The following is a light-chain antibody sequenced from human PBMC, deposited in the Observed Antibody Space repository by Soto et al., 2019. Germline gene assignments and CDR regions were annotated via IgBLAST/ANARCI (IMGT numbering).Light chain of an antibody. CDR2: GAS. J-gene: IGKJ3*01. CDR1: QSVSSN. Sequence: EIAMTQYPATLSVSPGERATLSCRASQSVSSNLAWYQQKPGQAPRLLIYGASTRATGIPARFSGSGSGTEFTLTISSLQSEDFAGYYCQQYNTWVFTFGPGTKVDI. CDR3: QQYNTWVFT. V-gene: IGKV3D-15*01.